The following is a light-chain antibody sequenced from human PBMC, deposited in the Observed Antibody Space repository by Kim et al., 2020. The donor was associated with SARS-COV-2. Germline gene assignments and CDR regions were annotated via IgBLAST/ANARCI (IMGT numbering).Light chain of an antibody. V-gene: IGKV1D-16*01. CDR1: QHIRNW. CDR2: VAS. J-gene: IGKJ5*01. CDR3: QHYDSYPIT. Sequence: ASGGDTVTITCRASQHIRNWLAWYQQKPGKAPKSLIYVASTLHSGVPSRFSGSGSGTDFTLTISSLQPEDFATYYCQHYDSYPITFGQGTRLEIK.